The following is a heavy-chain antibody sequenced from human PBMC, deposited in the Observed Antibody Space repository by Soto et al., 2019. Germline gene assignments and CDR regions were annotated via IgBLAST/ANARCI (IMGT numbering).Heavy chain of an antibody. CDR3: ARDRGVAPPVAGNTHYYYYMDV. V-gene: IGHV1-18*01. Sequence: QDQLVQSGGEVKKPGASVKVSCKASGYSFTNYGITWVRQAPGQGFEWMGWISAYNGDTNYAQKLQGRVTMTTDASRSTAYLELRSLRSDDTALYYCARDRGVAPPVAGNTHYYYYMDVWGKATTVTVSS. D-gene: IGHD6-19*01. CDR1: GYSFTNYG. J-gene: IGHJ6*03. CDR2: ISAYNGDT.